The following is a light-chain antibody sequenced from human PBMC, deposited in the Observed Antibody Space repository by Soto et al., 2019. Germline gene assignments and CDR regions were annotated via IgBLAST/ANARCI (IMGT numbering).Light chain of an antibody. CDR2: GAS. V-gene: IGKV3-15*01. CDR1: QSFSSN. CDR3: HYHDSSPEFA. J-gene: IGKJ3*01. Sequence: EIVMTQSPATLSVSPGERATLSCRASQSFSSNLAWYQQKPGQAPRLLVYGASTRPTGIPTRFSGSGSGTEFTLTITRLEPEDFAVYYCHYHDSSPEFAFGPGTKVDIK.